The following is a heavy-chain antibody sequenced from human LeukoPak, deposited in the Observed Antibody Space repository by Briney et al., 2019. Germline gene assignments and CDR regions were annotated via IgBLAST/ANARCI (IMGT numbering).Heavy chain of an antibody. CDR2: ISYDGSNK. J-gene: IGHJ3*02. D-gene: IGHD1-26*01. Sequence: GGSLRLSCAASGFTFSSYAMHWGRQAPGKGLEWVAVISYDGSNKYYADSVKGRFTISRDNSKNTLYLQMNSLRAEDTAVYYCAREEPGDAFDIWGQGTMVTVSS. CDR3: AREEPGDAFDI. CDR1: GFTFSSYA. V-gene: IGHV3-30-3*01.